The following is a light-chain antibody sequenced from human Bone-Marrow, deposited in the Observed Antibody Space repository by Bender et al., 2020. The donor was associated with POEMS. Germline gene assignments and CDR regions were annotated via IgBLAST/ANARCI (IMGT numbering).Light chain of an antibody. V-gene: IGLV2-14*03. Sequence: QSALTQPASVSGSPGQSITISCTETGSDVALYKYVSWYQQYPGKAPKLMIYDVNSRPSGVSNRFSGSKSGDTASLTISGLQADDEADYYCCAYAGSHYVFGTGTKVTVL. CDR2: DVN. CDR3: CAYAGSHYV. CDR1: GSDVALYKY. J-gene: IGLJ1*01.